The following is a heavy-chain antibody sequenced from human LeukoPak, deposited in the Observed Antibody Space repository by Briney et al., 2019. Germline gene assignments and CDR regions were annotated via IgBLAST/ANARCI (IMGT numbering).Heavy chain of an antibody. D-gene: IGHD3-22*01. Sequence: SETLSLTCAVYGGSFSGYYWSWIRHPPGKGLEWIGEINHSGSTNYNPSLKSRVTISVDTSKNQFSLKLSSVTAADTAVYYCARGPRITMIVVVTKFDYWGQGTLVTVSS. CDR1: GGSFSGYY. CDR3: ARGPRITMIVVVTKFDY. J-gene: IGHJ4*02. V-gene: IGHV4-34*01. CDR2: INHSGST.